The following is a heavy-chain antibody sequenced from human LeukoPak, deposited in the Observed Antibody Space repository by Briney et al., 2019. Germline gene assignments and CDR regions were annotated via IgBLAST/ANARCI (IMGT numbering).Heavy chain of an antibody. CDR1: GFTFSSYW. Sequence: GGSLRLSCAASGFTFSSYWMSWVRQAPGKGLEWVANINQDGSEKYYVDSVKGRFTISRDNAKNSLYLQMNSLRAEDTAVYYCAREGCSGGSCYHNWFDPWGQGILVTVSS. CDR3: AREGCSGGSCYHNWFDP. D-gene: IGHD2-15*01. CDR2: INQDGSEK. V-gene: IGHV3-7*01. J-gene: IGHJ5*02.